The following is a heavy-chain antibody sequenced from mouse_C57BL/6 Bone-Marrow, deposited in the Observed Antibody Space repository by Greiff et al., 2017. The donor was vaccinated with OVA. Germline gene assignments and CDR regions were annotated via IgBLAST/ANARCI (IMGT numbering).Heavy chain of an antibody. D-gene: IGHD1-1*01. J-gene: IGHJ2*01. CDR3: ASLYYGSSPNYFDY. V-gene: IGHV1-58*01. CDR1: GYTFTSYG. CDR2: IYIGNGYT. Sequence: VHVKQSGAELVRPGSSVKMSCKTSGYTFTSYGINWVKQRPGQGLEWIGYIYIGNGYTEYNEKFKGKATLTSDTSSSTAYMQLSSLTSEDSAIYFCASLYYGSSPNYFDYWGQGTTLTVSS.